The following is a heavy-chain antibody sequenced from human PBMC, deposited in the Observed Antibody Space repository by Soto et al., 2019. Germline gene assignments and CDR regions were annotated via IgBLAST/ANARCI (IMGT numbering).Heavy chain of an antibody. CDR1: GGSISAYQ. D-gene: IGHD3-16*01. V-gene: IGHV4-59*12. J-gene: IGHJ5*02. Sequence: SETLSLTCTVSGGSISAYQWSWIRQPPGKRLEWIGYISNSGPTNYNPSLKSRVTISLDTSKIQFSLKLSSVTAADTAVYYCVREGGDNWFDPWGQGTLVTVSS. CDR3: VREGGDNWFDP. CDR2: ISNSGPT.